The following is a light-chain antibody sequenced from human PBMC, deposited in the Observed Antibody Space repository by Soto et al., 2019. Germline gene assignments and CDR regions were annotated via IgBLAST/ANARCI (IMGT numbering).Light chain of an antibody. CDR3: QQYNNWPRT. Sequence: EIVMTQSPAPLSVSPGERATLSCRASQSVGSNLAWYQQKPGQAPRLLIYGASTRATGIPARVSGSGSGTEFTLTISSLQSEDFAVYYCQQYNNWPRTFGQGTKVEIK. V-gene: IGKV3-15*01. J-gene: IGKJ1*01. CDR1: QSVGSN. CDR2: GAS.